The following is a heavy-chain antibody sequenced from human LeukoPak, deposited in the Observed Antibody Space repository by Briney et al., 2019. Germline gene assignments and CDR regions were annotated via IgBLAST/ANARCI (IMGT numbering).Heavy chain of an antibody. CDR2: IYYTEST. Sequence: SETLSLTCIVTGGFISSSGYYWGWIRQPPGKGLEGIGSIYYTESTYYNPSLKSRVTISVDTSKNQFSLNLSSVTAADTDVYYCARRLGYCGGDCSRVVAFEIWGQGTMVTISS. J-gene: IGHJ3*02. CDR3: ARRLGYCGGDCSRVVAFEI. V-gene: IGHV4-39*01. CDR1: GGFISSSGYY. D-gene: IGHD2-21*02.